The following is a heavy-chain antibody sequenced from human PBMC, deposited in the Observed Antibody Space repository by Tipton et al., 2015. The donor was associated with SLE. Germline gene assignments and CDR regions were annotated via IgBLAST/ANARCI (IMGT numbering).Heavy chain of an antibody. Sequence: SLRLSCAASGFTFSHYGIHWVRQAPGKGLEWVAVLWAAGKNEYYVDTVKGRFTVSRDTSRNTLYLQMNSLRAEDTAVYYCARDADVTSHYSLFDYWGHGTLVIVSS. CDR1: GFTFSHYG. J-gene: IGHJ4*01. CDR3: ARDADVTSHYSLFDY. V-gene: IGHV3-33*01. D-gene: IGHD3-9*01. CDR2: LWAAGKNE.